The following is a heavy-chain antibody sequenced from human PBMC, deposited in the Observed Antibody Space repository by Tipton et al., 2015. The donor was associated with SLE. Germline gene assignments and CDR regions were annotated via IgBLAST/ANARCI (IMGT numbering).Heavy chain of an antibody. CDR1: GFAVSGYG. Sequence: GSLRLSCAVSGFAVSGYGMGWVPQVPGKGLEWVANRNQDDCVKFSVDSVKGRLNISGDSAKNSLSLQMNSLGVEDTAIYYCARLYCSSDSCFDYWGQGTLVTVSS. V-gene: IGHV3-7*01. CDR2: RNQDDCVK. CDR3: ARLYCSSDSCFDY. D-gene: IGHD2-2*01. J-gene: IGHJ4*02.